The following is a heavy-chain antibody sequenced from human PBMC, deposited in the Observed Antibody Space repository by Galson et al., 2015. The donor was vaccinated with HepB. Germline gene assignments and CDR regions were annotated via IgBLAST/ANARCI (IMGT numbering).Heavy chain of an antibody. V-gene: IGHV3-30-3*01. CDR1: GFTFSSYA. D-gene: IGHD6-19*01. CDR3: ARPGVSGWYKLDY. J-gene: IGHJ4*02. CDR2: ISYDGSNK. Sequence: SLRLSCAASGFTFSSYAIHWVRQAPGKGLEWVAVISYDGSNKYYADSVKGRFTISRDNSKNTLYLQMNSLRAEDTAVYYCARPGVSGWYKLDYWGQGTLVTVSS.